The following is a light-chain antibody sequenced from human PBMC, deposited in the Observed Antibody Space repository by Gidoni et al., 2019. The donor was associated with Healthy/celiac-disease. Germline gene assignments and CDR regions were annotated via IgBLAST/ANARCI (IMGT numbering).Light chain of an antibody. CDR1: SSDVGGYNY. J-gene: IGLJ1*01. V-gene: IGLV2-14*01. Sequence: QSALTQPASVSGSTGQSTTISCTGTSSDVGGYNYVSWYQQHPGKAPKLMIYEVSNRPSGVSKRFSGSKSGNTASLTISGLQAEDEADYYCSSYTSSSTPRVFGTGTKVTVL. CDR2: EVS. CDR3: SSYTSSSTPRV.